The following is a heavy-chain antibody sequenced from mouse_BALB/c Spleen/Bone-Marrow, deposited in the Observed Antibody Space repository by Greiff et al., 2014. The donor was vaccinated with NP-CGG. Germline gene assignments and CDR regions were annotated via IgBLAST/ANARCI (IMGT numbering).Heavy chain of an antibody. D-gene: IGHD4-1*01. CDR2: IDPANGNT. CDR3: ARWEYYAMDY. CDR1: GFNIKDTY. V-gene: IGHV14-3*02. J-gene: IGHJ4*01. Sequence: EVNLVESGAELVKPGASVKLSCTASGFNIKDTYMHWVKQRPEQGLEWIGRIDPANGNTKYDPKFPGKATITADTSSNTAYLQLSSLTSEDTAVYYCARWEYYAMDYWGQGTSVTVSS.